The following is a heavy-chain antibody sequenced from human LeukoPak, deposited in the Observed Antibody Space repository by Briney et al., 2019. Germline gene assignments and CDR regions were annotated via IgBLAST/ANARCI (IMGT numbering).Heavy chain of an antibody. V-gene: IGHV1-3*01. Sequence: ASVKVSCKASGYTFTSYAMHWVRQAPGQRLEWMGWINAGNGNTKYSQKFQGRVTITRDTSASTAYMELSSLRSEDTAVYYCARDQNPTYCSGGSCYFRSVGIEAFDIWGQGTMVTVSS. CDR3: ARDQNPTYCSGGSCYFRSVGIEAFDI. J-gene: IGHJ3*02. D-gene: IGHD2-15*01. CDR1: GYTFTSYA. CDR2: INAGNGNT.